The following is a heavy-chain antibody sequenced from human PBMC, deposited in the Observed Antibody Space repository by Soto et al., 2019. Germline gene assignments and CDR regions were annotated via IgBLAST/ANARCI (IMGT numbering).Heavy chain of an antibody. D-gene: IGHD6-19*01. V-gene: IGHV3-7*01. CDR2: IEPDGSGK. J-gene: IGHJ4*02. CDR3: ARQWLDHDY. Sequence: GGSLRLSCAASGFTFSNLWMTWVRQAPGKGLEWVANIEPDGSGKYYVDSVMGRFTISRDNARKSLYLQMNSLRAEDTAVYYCARQWLDHDYWGQGTLVTVSS. CDR1: GFTFSNLW.